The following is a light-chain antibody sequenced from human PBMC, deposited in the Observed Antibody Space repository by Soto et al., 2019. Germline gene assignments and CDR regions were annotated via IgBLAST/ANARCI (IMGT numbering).Light chain of an antibody. V-gene: IGKV1-13*02. Sequence: AIQLTQAPSSLSASVGDRVTITCRSSQVIGSSLAWYQQKQGKPPRLLIYDASIVERGVPSRFRGSGSGTEVTLTLSSLQPEDFATYYFQQFQSDPHFFGAGTKVDFK. CDR1: QVIGSS. J-gene: IGKJ3*01. CDR3: QQFQSDPHF. CDR2: DAS.